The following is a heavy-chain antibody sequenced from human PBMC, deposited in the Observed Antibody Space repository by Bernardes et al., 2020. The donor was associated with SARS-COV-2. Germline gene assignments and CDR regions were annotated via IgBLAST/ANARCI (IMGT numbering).Heavy chain of an antibody. Sequence: GGSLRLSCAASGITVSSVSMSWVRQAPGKGLEWVSVIYGCGTTDYADSVKGRFTISRDNSKNTVYLQMNRLRAEDTAVYYCAREEDYYDNSGYYSYFHYWGQGTLVTVSS. CDR3: AREEDYYDNSGYYSYFHY. CDR2: IYGCGTT. D-gene: IGHD3-22*01. CDR1: GITVSSVS. J-gene: IGHJ4*02. V-gene: IGHV3-66*03.